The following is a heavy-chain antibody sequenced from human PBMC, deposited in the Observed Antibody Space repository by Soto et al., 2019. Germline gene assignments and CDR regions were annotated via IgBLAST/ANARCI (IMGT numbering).Heavy chain of an antibody. CDR2: ISFDGSNK. V-gene: IGHV3-30*18. D-gene: IGHD6-6*01. Sequence: QVQLVESGGGVVQPGRSLRLSCAASGFIFSSFGMHWVRQAPGKGLEWVAVISFDGSNKYYADSVKGRFTISRDSSKNTLYLQMNSLRAEDTAVYFCAKVPPVVGRPMLEYYYYGMDVWGQGTTVTVSS. CDR1: GFIFSSFG. CDR3: AKVPPVVGRPMLEYYYYGMDV. J-gene: IGHJ6*02.